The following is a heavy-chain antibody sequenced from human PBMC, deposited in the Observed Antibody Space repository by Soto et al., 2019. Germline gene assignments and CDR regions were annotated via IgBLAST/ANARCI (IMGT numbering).Heavy chain of an antibody. V-gene: IGHV5-51*01. CDR3: ARAQEPTPYYCTGTAL. CDR1: GYSFTSYG. Sequence: PGESLKISWKGSGYSFTSYGIGWVRQMPGKGLEWMGIIYPGDSDTRYSPSFQGQVTISADKSISTAYLQWSSLKASDTAMYYWARAQEPTPYYCTGTALWPNGTTVPVPP. J-gene: IGHJ6*04. CDR2: IYPGDSDT.